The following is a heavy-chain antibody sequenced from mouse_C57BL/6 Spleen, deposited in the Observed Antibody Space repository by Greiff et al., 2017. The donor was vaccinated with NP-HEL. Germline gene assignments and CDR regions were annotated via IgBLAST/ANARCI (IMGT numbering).Heavy chain of an antibody. CDR1: GFTFSSYG. Sequence: DVQLVESGGDLVKPGGSLKLSCAASGFTFSSYGMSWVRQTPDKRLEWVATISSGGSYTSYPDSVKGRFTISRDNAKNTLYLQMSSLKSEDTAMDYCARHIVTTYDYYAMDYWGQGTSVTVSS. V-gene: IGHV5-6*01. J-gene: IGHJ4*01. CDR2: ISSGGSYT. D-gene: IGHD2-5*01. CDR3: ARHIVTTYDYYAMDY.